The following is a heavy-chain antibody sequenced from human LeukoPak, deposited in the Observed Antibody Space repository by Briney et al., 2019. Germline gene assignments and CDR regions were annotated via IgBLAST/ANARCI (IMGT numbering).Heavy chain of an antibody. V-gene: IGHV3-21*01. CDR3: ARVHSGSYQYYYYYYLDV. Sequence: GGSLRLSCAASGFTFSSYSMNWVRLAPGKGLEWVSSMSGSSSYIYYADSVKGRFTISRDNANNSLYLQMNSLRAEDTAVYYCARVHSGSYQYYYYYYLDVWGKGTTVTVSS. J-gene: IGHJ6*03. CDR2: MSGSSSYI. D-gene: IGHD1-26*01. CDR1: GFTFSSYS.